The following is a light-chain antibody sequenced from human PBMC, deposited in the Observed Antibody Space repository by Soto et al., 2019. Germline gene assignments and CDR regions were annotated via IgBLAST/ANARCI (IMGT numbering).Light chain of an antibody. CDR2: GAS. Sequence: EIVLTQSPATLSVYPGDRVTIYCRASQSVDINLAWYQQKAGQAPRLLVYGASTKATDMPGRFSGRGSGTEFTLTINTLQSEDFAVYYCQQYRNWPCTFGQGIKVDIK. V-gene: IGKV3-15*01. CDR1: QSVDIN. J-gene: IGKJ1*01. CDR3: QQYRNWPCT.